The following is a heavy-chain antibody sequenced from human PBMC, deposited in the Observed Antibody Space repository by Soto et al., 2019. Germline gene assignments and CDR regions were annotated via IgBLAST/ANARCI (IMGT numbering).Heavy chain of an antibody. Sequence: PSETLSLTCTVSGGSISSGDYYWSWIRQPPGKGLEWIGYIYYSGSTYYNPSLKSRVTISVDTSKNQFSLKLSSVTAADTAVYYCAREVTYYDILTGYSPFVDYWGQGTLVTVSS. CDR2: IYYSGST. J-gene: IGHJ4*02. CDR1: GGSISSGDYY. D-gene: IGHD3-9*01. V-gene: IGHV4-30-4*01. CDR3: AREVTYYDILTGYSPFVDY.